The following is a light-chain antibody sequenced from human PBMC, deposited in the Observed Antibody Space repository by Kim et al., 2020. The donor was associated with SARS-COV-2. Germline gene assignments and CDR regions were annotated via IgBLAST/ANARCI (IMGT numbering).Light chain of an antibody. J-gene: IGLJ1*01. CDR3: NSYTTDYTYV. V-gene: IGLV2-14*03. CDR1: NSDIGAYNY. Sequence: QSALTQPASVSGSPGQSITISCTGTNSDIGAYNYVSWYQQHPGKVPKFILFDVTNRPSGISNRFSGSKSGNTASLTITGLQAEDEADYYCNSYTTDYTYVFGSGTKVTVL. CDR2: DVT.